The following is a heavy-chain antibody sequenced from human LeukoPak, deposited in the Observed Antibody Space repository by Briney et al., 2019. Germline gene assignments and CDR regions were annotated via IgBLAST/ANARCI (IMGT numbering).Heavy chain of an antibody. Sequence: SETLSLTCTVSGGSIDGYYWIWIRQPPGKGLEWIGYIYYSGSTNYNPSLKSRVTVSVETSKNQCSLKLSSVTAADTAVYYCARVHTPMVPNWFDPWGQGTLVTVSS. CDR2: IYYSGST. J-gene: IGHJ5*02. CDR3: ARVHTPMVPNWFDP. D-gene: IGHD5-18*01. CDR1: GGSIDGYY. V-gene: IGHV4-59*01.